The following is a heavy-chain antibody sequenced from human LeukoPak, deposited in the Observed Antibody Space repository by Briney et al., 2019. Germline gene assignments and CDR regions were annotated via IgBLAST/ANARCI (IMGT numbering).Heavy chain of an antibody. J-gene: IGHJ4*02. CDR3: ARPYDSSGYYYFDY. V-gene: IGHV3-23*01. CDR2: ISGSGGGT. Sequence: GGSLRLSCAASGFTFSSYAMSWVRQAPEKGLEWVSTISGSGGGTYYADSVKGRFTISRDDSKNTLYLQMKSLRAEDTAVYYCARPYDSSGYYYFDYWGQGTLVTVSS. D-gene: IGHD3-22*01. CDR1: GFTFSSYA.